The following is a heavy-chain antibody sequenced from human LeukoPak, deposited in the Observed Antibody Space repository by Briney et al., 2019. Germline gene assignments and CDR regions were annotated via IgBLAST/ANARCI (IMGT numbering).Heavy chain of an antibody. Sequence: ASVKVSRKASGYTFTGYYMHWVRQAPGQGLEWMGWINPNSGGTNYAQKFQGRVTMTRDTSISTAYMELSRLRSDDTAVYYCARDRLDSSSWAAPYYYYGMDVWGQGTTVTVSS. J-gene: IGHJ6*02. CDR2: INPNSGGT. CDR1: GYTFTGYY. CDR3: ARDRLDSSSWAAPYYYYGMDV. V-gene: IGHV1-2*02. D-gene: IGHD6-13*01.